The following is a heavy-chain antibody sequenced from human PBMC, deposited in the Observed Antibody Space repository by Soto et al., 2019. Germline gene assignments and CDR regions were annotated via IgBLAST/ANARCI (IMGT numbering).Heavy chain of an antibody. CDR2: ISGYNGDT. Sequence: ASVKVSCKASGYTFTRYGISWVRQAPGQGLEWVGWISGYNGDTNYAQKFQDRVSMTIDTSTGTAYMELRSLTSDDTAIYYCAKNGQPPYYYYGLDVWGQGTKVTVSS. CDR3: AKNGQPPYYYYGLDV. CDR1: GYTFTRYG. V-gene: IGHV1-18*01. J-gene: IGHJ6*02. D-gene: IGHD2-8*01.